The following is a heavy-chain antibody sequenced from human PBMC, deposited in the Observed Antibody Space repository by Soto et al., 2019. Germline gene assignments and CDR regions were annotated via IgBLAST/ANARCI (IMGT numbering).Heavy chain of an antibody. D-gene: IGHD3-10*01. CDR3: AKERAMVRGVIGYFDY. Sequence: EVQLLESGGGLVQPGGSLRLSCAASGFTFSSYAMSWVRQAPGKGLEWVSAISGSGGSTYYADSVKGRFTISRDNSKNTLYLQMNSLRAEDTAVYYCAKERAMVRGVIGYFDYWGQGTLVTVSS. V-gene: IGHV3-23*01. CDR2: ISGSGGST. J-gene: IGHJ4*02. CDR1: GFTFSSYA.